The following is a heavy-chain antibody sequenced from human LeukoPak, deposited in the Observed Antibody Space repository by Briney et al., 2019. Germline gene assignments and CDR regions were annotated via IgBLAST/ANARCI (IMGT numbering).Heavy chain of an antibody. CDR1: GFTFNTYS. CDR2: IQQDGSEE. Sequence: GGSLRLSCAASGFTFNTYSMGWVRQAPGKGLECVANIQQDGSEEYCVDSVKGRFTISRDNAKNSLYLQMNSLRAEDTAFYYCARWRWQQSEFDYWGQGSLVTVSS. V-gene: IGHV3-7*01. J-gene: IGHJ4*02. CDR3: ARWRWQQSEFDY. D-gene: IGHD5-24*01.